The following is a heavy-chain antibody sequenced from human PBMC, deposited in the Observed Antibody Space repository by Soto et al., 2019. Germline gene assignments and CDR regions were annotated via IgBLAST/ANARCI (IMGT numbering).Heavy chain of an antibody. Sequence: SETLSLTCTVSGGSISSSSYYWGWIRQPPGKGLEWIGSIYYSGSTYYNPSLKSRVTISVDTSKNQFSLKLSSVTAADTAVYYCAIKEYIPSRQYNWFDPWGQGTLVTVSS. CDR1: GGSISSSSYY. D-gene: IGHD6-6*01. V-gene: IGHV4-39*01. J-gene: IGHJ5*02. CDR3: AIKEYIPSRQYNWFDP. CDR2: IYYSGST.